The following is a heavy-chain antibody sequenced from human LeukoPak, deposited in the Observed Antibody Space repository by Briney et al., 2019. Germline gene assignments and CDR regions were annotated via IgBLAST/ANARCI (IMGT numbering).Heavy chain of an antibody. Sequence: PGGSLRLSCAASGFTFSSYAMSWVRQAPGKGLEWVSAISGSGGSTYYADSVKGRFTISRDNSKNTLYLQMNSLRAEDTAVYYCAKDTTEYQLPYYFDYWGQGTLVTVSS. V-gene: IGHV3-23*01. CDR3: AKDTTEYQLPYYFDY. CDR2: ISGSGGST. J-gene: IGHJ4*02. CDR1: GFTFSSYA. D-gene: IGHD2-2*01.